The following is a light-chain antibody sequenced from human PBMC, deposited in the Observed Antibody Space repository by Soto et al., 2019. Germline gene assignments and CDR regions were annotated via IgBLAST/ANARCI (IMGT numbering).Light chain of an antibody. CDR3: SSYTNRSIPSVV. Sequence: QSVLTQPASVSGSPGQSITISCTGTSSDVGDYNYVSWYQQHPGKAPKLMISEVTNRPSGVSNRFSGSKSGNTASLTISGLLAEDEADYYCSSYTNRSIPSVVFGGGTKVTVL. CDR2: EVT. CDR1: SSDVGDYNY. V-gene: IGLV2-14*01. J-gene: IGLJ2*01.